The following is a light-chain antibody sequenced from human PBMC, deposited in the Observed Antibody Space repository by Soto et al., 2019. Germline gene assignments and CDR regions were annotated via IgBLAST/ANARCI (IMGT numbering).Light chain of an antibody. CDR3: QLAGAHSRT. CDR2: KAS. CDR1: ESISSW. Sequence: DSQMTLSPSTLSASVGDRVTITCRASESISSWLAWYQQKPVKAPKLLIYKASSSESGVPTRFGGSGSGTEFTLTISSLQPDNFASYWQQLAGAHSRTFGRGAKVDIK. V-gene: IGKV1-5*03. J-gene: IGKJ1*01.